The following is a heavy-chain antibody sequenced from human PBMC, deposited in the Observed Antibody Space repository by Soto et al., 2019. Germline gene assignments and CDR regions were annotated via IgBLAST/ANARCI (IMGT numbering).Heavy chain of an antibody. V-gene: IGHV1-3*01. CDR3: ARGGNLGYCSGGSCYSYYDY. Sequence: RASVKVSCKASGYTFTSYAMHWVRQAPGQRLEWMGWINAGNGNTKYSQKFQGRVTITRDTSASTAYMELSSLRSEDTAVYYCARGGNLGYCSGGSCYSYYDYWGQGTLVTVSS. CDR1: GYTFTSYA. D-gene: IGHD2-15*01. CDR2: INAGNGNT. J-gene: IGHJ4*02.